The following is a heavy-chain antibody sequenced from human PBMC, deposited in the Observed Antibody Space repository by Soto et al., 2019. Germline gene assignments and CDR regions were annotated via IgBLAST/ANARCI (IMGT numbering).Heavy chain of an antibody. J-gene: IGHJ4*02. D-gene: IGHD4-17*01. CDR2: ISYSGTT. V-gene: IGHV4-30-4*01. CDR1: GGSISSGNYY. Sequence: QVQLQEPGPGLVKPSQTLSLTCTVSGGSISSGNYYWSWIRQPPGKGLEWIGFISYSGTTHYSASLRSRVSXSXAXSXXQFSLDLSSVTAADTAVYYCATMGTPVTGLYYFDYWGQGTLVTVSS. CDR3: ATMGTPVTGLYYFDY.